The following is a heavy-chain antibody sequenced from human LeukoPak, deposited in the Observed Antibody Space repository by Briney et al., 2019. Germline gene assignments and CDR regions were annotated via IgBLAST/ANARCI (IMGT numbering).Heavy chain of an antibody. CDR3: ARDIGIAVAATGAFDI. CDR1: GYTFTGYY. D-gene: IGHD6-19*01. J-gene: IGHJ3*02. CDR2: INPNSGGT. Sequence: ASVKVSCKASGYTFTGYYMHWVRQAPGQGLEWMGWINPNSGGTNYAQKFQGWVAMTRDTSISTAYMELSRLRSDDTAVYYCARDIGIAVAATGAFDIWGQGTMVTVSS. V-gene: IGHV1-2*04.